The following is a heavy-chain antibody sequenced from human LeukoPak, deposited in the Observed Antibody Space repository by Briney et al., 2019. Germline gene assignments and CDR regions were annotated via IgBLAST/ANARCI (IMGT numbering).Heavy chain of an antibody. J-gene: IGHJ4*02. V-gene: IGHV3-21*01. CDR1: GFTFSSYA. CDR2: ISSSGSYI. D-gene: IGHD2-2*01. Sequence: PGGSLRLSCAASGFTFSSYAMHWVRQAPGKGLEWVSSISSSGSYIYYADSVKGRFTISRDNAKNSLYLQMNSLRAEDTAVYYCARDQSTSPGSVDYWGQGTLVTVSS. CDR3: ARDQSTSPGSVDY.